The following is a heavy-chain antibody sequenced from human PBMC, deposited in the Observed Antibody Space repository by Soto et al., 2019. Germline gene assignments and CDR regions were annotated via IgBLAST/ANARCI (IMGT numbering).Heavy chain of an antibody. CDR3: AREPFGRFDP. Sequence: ASVKVSCKASGYTFTDYHIHWVRQAPGQGLEFMGWINTNNGGAGSAQKFQGRVTITADDSTTTAYMELSSLRSDDTAVYYCAREPFGRFDPWGQGTLVTVSS. CDR2: INTNNGGA. D-gene: IGHD3-10*01. J-gene: IGHJ5*02. CDR1: GYTFTDYH. V-gene: IGHV1-2*02.